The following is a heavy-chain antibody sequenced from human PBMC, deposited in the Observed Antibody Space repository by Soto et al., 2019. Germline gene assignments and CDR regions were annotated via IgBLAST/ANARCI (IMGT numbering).Heavy chain of an antibody. V-gene: IGHV4-30-2*01. CDR1: GGSISSGGYS. CDR2: IYHSGST. Sequence: QPQLQESGSGLVKPSQTLSITCAVSGGSISSGGYSWSWIRQPPGKGLERIGDIYHSGSTYYNPYLKSRVIISVDRSKLQFSLRLCSVTAADTAVYYCARFPDYWGQVTLVTVSS. J-gene: IGHJ4*02. CDR3: ARFPDY.